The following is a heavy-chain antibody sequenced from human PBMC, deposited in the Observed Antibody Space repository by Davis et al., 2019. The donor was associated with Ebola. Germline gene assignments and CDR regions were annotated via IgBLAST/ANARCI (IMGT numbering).Heavy chain of an antibody. J-gene: IGHJ4*02. V-gene: IGHV3-33*01. CDR3: ARGSIGYGGNSGFDY. D-gene: IGHD4-23*01. CDR1: GFTFSSYG. CDR2: IWYDGSKK. Sequence: SCVASGFTFSSYGMHWVRQAPGKGLEWVAVIWYDGSKKYYVDSVKGRFTISRDNSKNTLYLEMKSLRAEDTAVYYCARGSIGYGGNSGFDYWGQGTLVTVSS.